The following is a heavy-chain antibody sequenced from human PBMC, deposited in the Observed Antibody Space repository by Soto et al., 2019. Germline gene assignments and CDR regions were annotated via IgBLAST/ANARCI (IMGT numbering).Heavy chain of an antibody. J-gene: IGHJ4*02. CDR3: TKASKQLPNPL. D-gene: IGHD6-13*01. CDR2: IKSKTDGGTI. CDR1: GFTFSNAW. V-gene: IGHV3-15*01. Sequence: EVQLVESGGGLEKPGGSLRLSCAASGFTFSNAWMNWVRQAPGKGLEWVGRIKSKTDGGTIDYAAPVKGSLTISSDDSKNALYLQMNSLKTEDTAVYYCTKASKQLPNPLWGQGTLVTVSS.